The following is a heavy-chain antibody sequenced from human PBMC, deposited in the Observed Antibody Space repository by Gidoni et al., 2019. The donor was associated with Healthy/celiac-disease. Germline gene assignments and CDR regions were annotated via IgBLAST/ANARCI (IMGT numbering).Heavy chain of an antibody. J-gene: IGHJ4*02. V-gene: IGHV3-23*01. D-gene: IGHD2-21*01. Sequence: EVQLLESGGGLVQPGGSLRLSCAAPGFTFSSYVINWVRQAPGKGLEWVSAIRGGGDGSYYADSVKGRFTISRDNSKNTLYLQMNSLRAEDTAVYYCAKDSGAGGEDYWGQGTLVTVS. CDR1: GFTFSSYV. CDR3: AKDSGAGGEDY. CDR2: IRGGGDGS.